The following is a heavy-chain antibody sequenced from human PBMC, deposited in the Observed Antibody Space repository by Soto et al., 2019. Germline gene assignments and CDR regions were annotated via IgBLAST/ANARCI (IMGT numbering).Heavy chain of an antibody. V-gene: IGHV3-30-3*01. CDR2: ISYDGSNK. Sequence: QVQLVESGGGVVQPGRSLRLSCAASGFTFSSYAMHWVRQAPGKGLAWVAVISYDGSNKYYADSVKGRFTISRDNSKNVLYLQMNSLRAEETAVYYFAGHGDSLGLYYYFYYWGQGTLVTVSS. CDR1: GFTFSSYA. D-gene: IGHD2-2*02. J-gene: IGHJ4*02. CDR3: AGHGDSLGLYYYFYY.